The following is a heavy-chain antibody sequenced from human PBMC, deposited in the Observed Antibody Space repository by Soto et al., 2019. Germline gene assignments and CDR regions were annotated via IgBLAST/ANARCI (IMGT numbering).Heavy chain of an antibody. V-gene: IGHV4-61*01. Sequence: QVQLQESGPGLVKPSETLSLTCTVSGGSVSSGSYYWGWIRQPPGKGLEWIGYIYHSGSTNYNPSRKSRATLSVDTSKNQFSLSLTSVTAADTAVYYCARLSAAWFDPWGQGTLVTVAS. J-gene: IGHJ5*02. CDR3: ARLSAAWFDP. D-gene: IGHD6-19*01. CDR1: GGSVSSGSYY. CDR2: IYHSGST.